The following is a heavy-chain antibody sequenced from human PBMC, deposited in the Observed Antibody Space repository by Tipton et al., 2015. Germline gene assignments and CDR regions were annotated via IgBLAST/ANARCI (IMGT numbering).Heavy chain of an antibody. CDR1: GFTFSDYF. Sequence: SLRLSCAASGFTFSDYFLSWIRQAPGRGLEWVSSISGSGGSTYYADSVKGRFTISRDNSNNTLYLQMNSLRAEDTALYYCAKDLSTLGIYGFDVWGQGTTVTVSS. V-gene: IGHV3-23*01. CDR2: ISGSGGST. CDR3: AKDLSTLGIYGFDV. J-gene: IGHJ6*02. D-gene: IGHD3-16*01.